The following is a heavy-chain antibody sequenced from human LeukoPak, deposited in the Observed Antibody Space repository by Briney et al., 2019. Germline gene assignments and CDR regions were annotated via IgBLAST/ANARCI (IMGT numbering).Heavy chain of an antibody. CDR1: GYTFTGYY. D-gene: IGHD1-1*01. V-gene: IGHV1-2*02. CDR3: ARDSPGYYYYYGMDV. Sequence: ASVKVSRKASGYTFTGYYMHWVRQAPGQGLEWMGWINPNSGGTNYAQKFQGRVTMTRDTSISTAYMELSRLRSDDTAVYYCARDSPGYYYYYGMDVWGQGTTVTVSS. CDR2: INPNSGGT. J-gene: IGHJ6*02.